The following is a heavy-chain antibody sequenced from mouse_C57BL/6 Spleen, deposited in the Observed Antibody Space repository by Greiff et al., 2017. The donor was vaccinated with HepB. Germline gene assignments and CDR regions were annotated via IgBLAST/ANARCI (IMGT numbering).Heavy chain of an antibody. CDR3: TTWGYYNYYAMDY. J-gene: IGHJ4*01. Sequence: EVQLQQSGAELVRPGASVKLSCTASGFNIKDYYMHWVKQRPEQGLEWIGRIDPEDGDTEYAPKFQGKATMTADTSSNTAYLQLSSLTSEDTAVYYCTTWGYYNYYAMDYWGQGTSVTVSS. V-gene: IGHV14-1*01. CDR2: IDPEDGDT. D-gene: IGHD2-3*01. CDR1: GFNIKDYY.